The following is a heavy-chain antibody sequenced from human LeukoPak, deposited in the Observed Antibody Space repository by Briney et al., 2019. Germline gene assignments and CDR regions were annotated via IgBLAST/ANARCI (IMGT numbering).Heavy chain of an antibody. Sequence: GESLKISCKGSGYSFTSYWIGWVRQMPGEGLGWMGIIYPGDSDTRYSPSFQGQVTISADKSISTAYLQWSSLKASDTAMYYCARQIIGVVVAATIEDAFDIWGQGTMVTVSS. V-gene: IGHV5-51*01. CDR3: ARQIIGVVVAATIEDAFDI. D-gene: IGHD2-15*01. CDR1: GYSFTSYW. CDR2: IYPGDSDT. J-gene: IGHJ3*02.